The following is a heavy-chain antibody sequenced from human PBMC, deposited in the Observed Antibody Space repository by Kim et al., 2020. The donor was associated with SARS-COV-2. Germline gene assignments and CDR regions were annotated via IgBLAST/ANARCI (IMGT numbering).Heavy chain of an antibody. Sequence: SETLSLTCTVSGGSISSSSYYWGWIRQPPGKGLEWIGSIYYSGSTYYNPSLKSRVTISVDTSKNQFSLKLSSVTAADTAVYYCARDIELLPPQVGWFDPWGQGTLVTVSS. V-gene: IGHV4-39*07. D-gene: IGHD2-15*01. CDR3: ARDIELLPPQVGWFDP. CDR1: GGSISSSSYY. J-gene: IGHJ5*02. CDR2: IYYSGST.